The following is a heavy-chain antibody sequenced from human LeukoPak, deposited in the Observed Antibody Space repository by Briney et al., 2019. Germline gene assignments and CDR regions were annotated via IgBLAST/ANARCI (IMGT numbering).Heavy chain of an antibody. CDR1: GGSISSSGYY. Sequence: PSETLSLTCIVSGGSISSSGYYWDWIRQPPGKGLEWIGNFYYTGSTYYNPSLKSRVTISVDTSKNQFSLNLSSVTAADTAVYYCARANDFWSGYGIDNWGQGTLVTVSS. D-gene: IGHD3-3*01. CDR3: ARANDFWSGYGIDN. CDR2: FYYTGST. V-gene: IGHV4-39*07. J-gene: IGHJ4*02.